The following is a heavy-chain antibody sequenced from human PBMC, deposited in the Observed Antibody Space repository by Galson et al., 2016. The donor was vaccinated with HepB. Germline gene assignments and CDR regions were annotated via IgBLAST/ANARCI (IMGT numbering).Heavy chain of an antibody. V-gene: IGHV3-53*01. J-gene: IGHJ4*02. CDR1: GFTVSSNS. D-gene: IGHD6-19*01. Sequence: SLRLSCAASGFTVSSNSMSWVRQAPGKGPEWVSIIYGDGSTYHADSVKGRFTISRDNSKNTVYLQMNSLRAEDTAVYYCARGGAVSGLDYWGQGTLVTVSA. CDR3: ARGGAVSGLDY. CDR2: IYGDGST.